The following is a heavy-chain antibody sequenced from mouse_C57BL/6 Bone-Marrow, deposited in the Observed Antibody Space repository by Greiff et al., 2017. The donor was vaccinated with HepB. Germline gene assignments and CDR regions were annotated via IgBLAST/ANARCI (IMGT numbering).Heavy chain of an antibody. V-gene: IGHV10-3*01. J-gene: IGHJ4*01. Sequence: DAGGGLVQAKGSLKLSCAASGFTFNTYAMHWVCQAPGKGLEWVARIRSKSTYYTTYYADSVKDRFTISRDDSQSMLYLQMNNLKTEDTAMYYCVRDVYDYDGGGYAMDYWGQGTSVTVPS. CDR3: VRDVYDYDGGGYAMDY. CDR1: GFTFNTYA. D-gene: IGHD2-4*01. CDR2: IRSKSTYYTT.